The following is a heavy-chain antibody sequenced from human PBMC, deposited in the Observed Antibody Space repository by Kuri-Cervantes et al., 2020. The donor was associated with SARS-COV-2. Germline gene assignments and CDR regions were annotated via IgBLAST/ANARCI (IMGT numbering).Heavy chain of an antibody. Sequence: SCKASGYTFTGYYMHWVRQAPGKGLEWVSSISSTSSYIYYADSVKGRFTISRDNAKNSLYLQMNSLRAEDTAVYYCARDCSSPYKYYYYYYMDVWGKGTTVTVSS. CDR3: ARDCSSPYKYYYYYYMDV. J-gene: IGHJ6*03. CDR2: ISSTSSYI. CDR1: GYTFTGYY. D-gene: IGHD6-13*01. V-gene: IGHV3-21*01.